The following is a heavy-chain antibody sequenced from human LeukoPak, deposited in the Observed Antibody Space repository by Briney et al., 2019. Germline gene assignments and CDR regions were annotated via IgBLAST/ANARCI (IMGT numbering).Heavy chain of an antibody. CDR1: GFTFSSYE. D-gene: IGHD4-11*01. Sequence: QPGGSLRLSCAASGFTFSSYEMNWVRQAPGKGLEWVSYISGGGTTIFYADSVKGRFTISRDNAKNSLYLHMNSLSAEDTALYFCATETENSNYDAFDIWGQGTLVTVSS. CDR2: ISGGGTTI. J-gene: IGHJ3*02. V-gene: IGHV3-48*03. CDR3: ATETENSNYDAFDI.